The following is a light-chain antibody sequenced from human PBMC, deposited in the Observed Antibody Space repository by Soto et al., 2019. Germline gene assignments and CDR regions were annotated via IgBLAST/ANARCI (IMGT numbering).Light chain of an antibody. V-gene: IGKV2-28*01. CDR2: LGS. CDR1: QSLLHSNGYNY. CDR3: MQALQIPWT. J-gene: IGKJ1*01. Sequence: DIVMTQSPLSLPVTPGEPASISCRSSQSLLHSNGYNYLDWYLQKPGQSPQLLIYLGSNRASGVPDRFSGSGSDTDFTLKISRVEAEDVGVYYCMQALQIPWTFGQGTKVEIK.